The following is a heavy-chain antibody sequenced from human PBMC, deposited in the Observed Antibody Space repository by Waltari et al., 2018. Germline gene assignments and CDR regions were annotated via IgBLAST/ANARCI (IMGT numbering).Heavy chain of an antibody. Sequence: QVQLQESGPGLVKPSETLSLTCTVSGGSISSHYWSWIRQPPGKGLEWIGYIYYSGSTHYNPSLKSRVTISVDTPKNQFSLKLSSVTAADTAVYYCARVQYSSRPPYYYYYMDVWGKGTTVTVSS. CDR1: GGSISSHY. J-gene: IGHJ6*03. CDR3: ARVQYSSRPPYYYYYMDV. D-gene: IGHD6-6*01. V-gene: IGHV4-59*11. CDR2: IYYSGST.